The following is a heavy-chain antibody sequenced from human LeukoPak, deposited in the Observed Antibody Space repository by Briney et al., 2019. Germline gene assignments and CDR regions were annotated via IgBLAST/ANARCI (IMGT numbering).Heavy chain of an antibody. Sequence: PGGSLRLSCVASKFTFTNYWMTWVRQAPGKGLEWVANIKEDGTEKHYADSVKGRFTISRGNTENSVYLQMNSLTVEDTAVYFCAGGEGSTAEDWGQGTQVTVSS. CDR1: KFTFTNYW. CDR2: IKEDGTEK. J-gene: IGHJ4*02. CDR3: AGGEGSTAED. V-gene: IGHV3-7*03. D-gene: IGHD1-26*01.